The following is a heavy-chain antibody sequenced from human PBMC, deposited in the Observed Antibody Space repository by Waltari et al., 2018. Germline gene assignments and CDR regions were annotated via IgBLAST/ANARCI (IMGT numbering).Heavy chain of an antibody. CDR2: IYYSGST. CDR1: GGSISSSSYY. CDR3: ARGVVVTLTPRGWYFDL. V-gene: IGHV4-39*07. D-gene: IGHD3-22*01. Sequence: QLQLQESGPGLVKPSETLSLTCTVSGGSISSSSYYWGWIRQPPGKGLEWIGSIYYSGSTYDNPSLKSRVTISVDTSKNQFSLKLSSVTAADTAVYYCARGVVVTLTPRGWYFDLWGRGTLVTVSS. J-gene: IGHJ2*01.